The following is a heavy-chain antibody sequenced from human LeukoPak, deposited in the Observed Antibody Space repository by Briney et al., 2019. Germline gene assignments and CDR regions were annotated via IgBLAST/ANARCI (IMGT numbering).Heavy chain of an antibody. CDR1: GGSISSYY. V-gene: IGHV4-59*01. J-gene: IGHJ4*02. Sequence: PSETLSLACTVSGGSISSYYWSWIRQPPGKGLEWIGYIYYSGSTNYNPSLKSRVTIAVDTSKNQFSLKLSSVTAADTAVYYCARARSHYGNFDYWGQGTLVTVSS. CDR3: ARARSHYGNFDY. CDR2: IYYSGST. D-gene: IGHD3-10*01.